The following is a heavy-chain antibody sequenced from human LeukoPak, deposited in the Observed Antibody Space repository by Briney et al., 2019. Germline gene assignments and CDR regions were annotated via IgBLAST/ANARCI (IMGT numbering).Heavy chain of an antibody. CDR2: IVVGSGNT. CDR1: GFTFTSSA. CDR3: AADPDYYDSSGFPEDAFDI. J-gene: IGHJ3*02. V-gene: IGHV1-58*02. Sequence: SVKVSCKASGFTFTSSAMQWVRQARGQRLEWIGWIVVGSGNTNYAQKFQERVTITRDMSTSTAYMELSSLRSEDTAVYYCAADPDYYDSSGFPEDAFDIWGQGTMVTVSS. D-gene: IGHD3-22*01.